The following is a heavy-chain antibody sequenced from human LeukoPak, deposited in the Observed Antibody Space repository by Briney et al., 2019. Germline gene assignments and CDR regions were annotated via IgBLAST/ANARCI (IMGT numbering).Heavy chain of an antibody. CDR1: GFTFSNAW. D-gene: IGHD2-2*01. CDR2: ISGSGGST. V-gene: IGHV3-23*01. CDR3: ATAGYCSSTSCPRGLDFDY. J-gene: IGHJ4*02. Sequence: GGSLRLSCAASGFTFSNAWMSWVRQAPGKGLEWVSAISGSGGSTYYADSVKGRFTISRDNSKNTLYLQMNSLRAEDTAVYYCATAGYCSSTSCPRGLDFDYWGQGTLVTVSS.